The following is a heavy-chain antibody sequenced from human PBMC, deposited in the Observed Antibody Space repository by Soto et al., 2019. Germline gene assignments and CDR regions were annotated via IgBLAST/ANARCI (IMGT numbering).Heavy chain of an antibody. CDR2: ISGSGGST. CDR1: GFTFSTYA. D-gene: IGHD6-19*01. J-gene: IGHJ4*02. V-gene: IGHV3-23*01. Sequence: GGSLRLSCAASGFTFSTYAMSWVRQAPEKGLEWVSAISGSGGSTYYADSVKGRFTISRDNSKNTLYLQMNSLRVEDTAVYYCTSIAVAPYWGQGTLVTVSS. CDR3: TSIAVAPY.